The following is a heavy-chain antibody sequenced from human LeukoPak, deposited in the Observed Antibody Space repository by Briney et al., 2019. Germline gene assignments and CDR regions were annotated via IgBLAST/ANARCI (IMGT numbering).Heavy chain of an antibody. CDR3: ARDLAYYGSGSYYD. V-gene: IGHV4-34*01. CDR2: INHSGST. J-gene: IGHJ4*02. CDR1: GGSFSGYY. D-gene: IGHD3-10*01. Sequence: SETLSLTCAVYGGSFSGYYWSWIRQPPGKGLEWIGEINHSGSTNYNPSLKSRVTISVDTSKNQFSLQLNSVTPEDTAVYYCARDLAYYGSGSYYDWGQGTLVTVSS.